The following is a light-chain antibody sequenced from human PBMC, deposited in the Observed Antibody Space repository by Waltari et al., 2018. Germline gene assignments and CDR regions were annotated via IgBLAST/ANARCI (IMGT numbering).Light chain of an antibody. Sequence: SYELIQPPSVSVSPGQTARITCSADALSKQYAYWYQQKPGQSPGLAMYRDNERPSGIPERFSGSSSGTTVTLTISGVQAEDEADYYCQSADSSGTYVVFGGGTKLTVL. CDR3: QSADSSGTYVV. J-gene: IGLJ2*01. CDR1: ALSKQY. V-gene: IGLV3-25*03. CDR2: RDN.